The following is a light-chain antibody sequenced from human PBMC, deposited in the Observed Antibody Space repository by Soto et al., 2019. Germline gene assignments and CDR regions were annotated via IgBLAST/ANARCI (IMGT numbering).Light chain of an antibody. J-gene: IGKJ5*01. Sequence: EILMTQSQDTLSVSLGERATLSCRASQSISSNLAWYQQKPGQAPRLLIYGATTRATGVPARFSGGLSGTEFTLTISSLQSEDFAVYYCQQYKDWPPYTFGQGTRLEIK. CDR2: GAT. CDR1: QSISSN. V-gene: IGKV3-15*01. CDR3: QQYKDWPPYT.